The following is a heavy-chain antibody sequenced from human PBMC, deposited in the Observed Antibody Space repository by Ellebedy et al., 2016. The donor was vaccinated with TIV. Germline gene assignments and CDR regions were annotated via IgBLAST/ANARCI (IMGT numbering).Heavy chain of an antibody. J-gene: IGHJ3*02. D-gene: IGHD2-8*01. V-gene: IGHV3-23*01. CDR2: ISYNSEYI. CDR1: GFTFSSSA. CDR3: ARDQWVNDAFDI. Sequence: PGGSLRLSCPVSGFTFSSSAMSWFRQRPGQGLEWVSAISYNSEYIFYADSVKGRFTISRDNFKNTLYLQMNSLRAEDTAVYYCARDQWVNDAFDIWGQGTMVTVSS.